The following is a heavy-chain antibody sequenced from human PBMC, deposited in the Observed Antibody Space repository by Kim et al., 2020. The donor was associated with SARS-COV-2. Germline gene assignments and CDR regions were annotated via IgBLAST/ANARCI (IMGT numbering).Heavy chain of an antibody. V-gene: IGHV3-7*01. CDR2: SGK. J-gene: IGHJ4*02. CDR3: ARCGRAPNF. Sequence: SGKSQVDSVKGRFTISRANAKNSRYLQINSLRAEDTAVFYCARCGRAPNFWGQGTLVTVSS. D-gene: IGHD2-21*01.